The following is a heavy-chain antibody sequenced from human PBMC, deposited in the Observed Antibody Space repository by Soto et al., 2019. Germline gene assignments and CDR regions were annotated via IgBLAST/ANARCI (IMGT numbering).Heavy chain of an antibody. V-gene: IGHV3-23*01. Sequence: EVQLLESGGGLIQPGGSLRLSCAASGFTFSSYAMSWVRQAPGKGLEWVSGISASGGTANLADSVEGRCTISRDNSKSTLYLHMNSLRAEDTAVYYCAKLTYPSDSTGYYYERVSGWIDSWGQGTLVTVSS. J-gene: IGHJ5*01. CDR1: GFTFSSYA. D-gene: IGHD3-22*01. CDR3: AKLTYPSDSTGYYYERVSGWIDS. CDR2: ISASGGTA.